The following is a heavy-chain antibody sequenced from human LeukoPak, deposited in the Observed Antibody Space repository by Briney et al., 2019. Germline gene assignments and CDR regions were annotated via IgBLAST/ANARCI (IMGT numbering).Heavy chain of an antibody. V-gene: IGHV3-48*01. CDR3: PSGTERYYDFWSGPNWFDP. CDR1: VFTFSSYS. J-gene: IGHJ5*02. Sequence: PGGSLRLSCGASVFTFSSYSMHWVRQAPGEGREWVSYFSSSSSTIYYPASLKGRFTISRDNAKHSLYLQMNSLRAEDTAVYYCPSGTERYYDFWSGPNWFDPWGQETLVTVSS. D-gene: IGHD3-3*01. CDR2: FSSSSSTI.